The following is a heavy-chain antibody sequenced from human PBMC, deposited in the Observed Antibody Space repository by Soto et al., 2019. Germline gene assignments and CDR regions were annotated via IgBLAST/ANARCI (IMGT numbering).Heavy chain of an antibody. Sequence: QMQLQESGPGLVSPSQTLSLTCTVSGGSISSDGDYYRWSWIRQHPGKGLEWIGYIYDSGSPYYHPSPESRVTVSVDTSKNPFSLKLSSLAAADTAVYYCARVRENYFDSWGQGILVTVSS. V-gene: IGHV4-31*03. J-gene: IGHJ4*02. CDR2: IYDSGSP. CDR1: GGSISSDGDYYR. CDR3: ARVRENYFDS.